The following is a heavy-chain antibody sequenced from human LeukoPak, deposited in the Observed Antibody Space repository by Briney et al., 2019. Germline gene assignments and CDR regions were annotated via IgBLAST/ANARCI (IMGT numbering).Heavy chain of an antibody. Sequence: ASVTVSCKASGYTFTSYAMHWVRQAPGQRLEWMGWINAGNGNTKYSQKFQGRVTITRDTSASTAYMELSSLRSEDTAVYYCAREASITIFGVVIRYYGMDVWGQGTMVTVSS. J-gene: IGHJ6*02. CDR1: GYTFTSYA. D-gene: IGHD3-3*01. V-gene: IGHV1-3*01. CDR2: INAGNGNT. CDR3: AREASITIFGVVIRYYGMDV.